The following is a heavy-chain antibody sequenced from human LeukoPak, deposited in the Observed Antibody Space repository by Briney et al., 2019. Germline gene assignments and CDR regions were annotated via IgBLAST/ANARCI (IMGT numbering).Heavy chain of an antibody. CDR2: INPSGGST. V-gene: IGHV1-46*01. J-gene: IGHJ4*02. CDR1: GYTFTGYY. D-gene: IGHD1-26*01. CDR3: ARDLNGSYPPSGYFDY. Sequence: ASVKVSCKASGYTFTGYYMHWVRQAPGQGLEWMGIINPSGGSTSYAQKFQGRATMTRDMSTSTVYMELSSLRSEDTAVYYCARDLNGSYPPSGYFDYWGQGTLVTVSS.